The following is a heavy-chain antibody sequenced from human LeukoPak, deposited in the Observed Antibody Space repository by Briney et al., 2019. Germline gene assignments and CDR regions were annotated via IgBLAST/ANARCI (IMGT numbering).Heavy chain of an antibody. V-gene: IGHV1-3*01. Sequence: ASVKVSCKASGYTFTSYAMHWVRQAPGQRLEWMGWINAGNGNTKCSQKFQGRVTITRDTSASTAYMELSSLRSEDTAVYYCASSRRLVTINYWGQGTLVTVSS. D-gene: IGHD2-21*02. CDR1: GYTFTSYA. CDR2: INAGNGNT. J-gene: IGHJ4*02. CDR3: ASSRRLVTINY.